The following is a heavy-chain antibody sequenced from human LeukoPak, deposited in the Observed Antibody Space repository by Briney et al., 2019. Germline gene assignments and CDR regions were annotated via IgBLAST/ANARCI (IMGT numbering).Heavy chain of an antibody. CDR3: ARSGGVGNNNRFDP. Sequence: GASVKVSCKASGGTFSRYAINWVRQAPGQGLQWMGRIIPIFAITNSAQKFQGRVTISADKSTNTAYMELSSLRSEDTAVYYCARSGGVGNNNRFDPWGQGTLVTVSS. D-gene: IGHD3-16*01. CDR1: GGTFSRYA. V-gene: IGHV1-69*04. J-gene: IGHJ5*02. CDR2: IIPIFAIT.